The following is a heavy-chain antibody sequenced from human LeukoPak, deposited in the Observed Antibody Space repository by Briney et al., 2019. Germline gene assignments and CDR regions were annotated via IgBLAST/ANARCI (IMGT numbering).Heavy chain of an antibody. CDR1: GFTFSSYS. Sequence: GGSLRLSCAASGFTFSSYSMNWVRQAPGKGLEWVSSISSSSNYIYYADSVKGRVTISRDNAKNSLYLQMNSLRAEDTAVYYCARSTGGDWYAFDIWGQGTMVTVSS. CDR3: ARSTGGDWYAFDI. V-gene: IGHV3-21*01. D-gene: IGHD2-21*02. J-gene: IGHJ3*02. CDR2: ISSSSNYI.